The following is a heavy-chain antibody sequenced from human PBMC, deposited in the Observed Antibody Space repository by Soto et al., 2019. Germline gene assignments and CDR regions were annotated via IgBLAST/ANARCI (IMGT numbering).Heavy chain of an antibody. CDR3: ARDPLSYGDYAQTYWYFDL. V-gene: IGHV3-7*01. Sequence: VGSLRLSCGASGITFSRCLMSWVRQAPGKGLEWVASISQDGTDTDYVDSVKGRFAISRDNPKSSLYLQMNSLRADDTAVYYCARDPLSYGDYAQTYWYFDLWGRGTRVTVSS. CDR2: ISQDGTDT. D-gene: IGHD4-17*01. J-gene: IGHJ2*01. CDR1: GITFSRCL.